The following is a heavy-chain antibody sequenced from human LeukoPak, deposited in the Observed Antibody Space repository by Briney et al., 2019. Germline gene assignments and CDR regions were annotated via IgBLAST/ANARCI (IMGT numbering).Heavy chain of an antibody. CDR3: ARGPPPDFDY. CDR2: IHPSGST. J-gene: IGHJ4*02. Sequence: SETLSLTCSLSGDSIRSYYWSWIRQPAGKGLEWIGRIHPSGSTNYNPSLKSRVTLSVDTSKNQFSLKLSSVTAADTAVYYCARGPPPDFDYWGRGTLVTVSS. V-gene: IGHV4-4*07. CDR1: GDSIRSYY.